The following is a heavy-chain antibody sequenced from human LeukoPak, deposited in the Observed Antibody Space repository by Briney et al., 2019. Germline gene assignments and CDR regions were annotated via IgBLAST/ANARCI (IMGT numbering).Heavy chain of an antibody. CDR2: IKQDGSEK. Sequence: AGGSLRLSCAASGFNFSSYWLSRVRQAPGNGLEWVPNIKQDGSEKDYVDSVKVRFTISRDNAKNSLYLQMNSLRAEDTAMYYCARGGSWGSFDYWGQGTLVTVSS. J-gene: IGHJ4*02. V-gene: IGHV3-7*01. CDR1: GFNFSSYW. CDR3: ARGGSWGSFDY. D-gene: IGHD6-13*01.